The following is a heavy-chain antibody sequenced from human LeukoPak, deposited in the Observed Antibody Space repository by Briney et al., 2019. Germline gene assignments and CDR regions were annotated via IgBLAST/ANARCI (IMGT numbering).Heavy chain of an antibody. CDR1: GYRFISYW. J-gene: IGHJ4*02. Sequence: GESLQISCKGSGYRFISYWIGGVRQMPGKGLEWMGIIYPGDSDTRYSPSFQGQVTISADKSISTAYLQWSSLKASDTAMYYCARPAYCSSTSCYTFDYWGQGTLVTVSS. CDR2: IYPGDSDT. D-gene: IGHD2-2*02. CDR3: ARPAYCSSTSCYTFDY. V-gene: IGHV5-51*01.